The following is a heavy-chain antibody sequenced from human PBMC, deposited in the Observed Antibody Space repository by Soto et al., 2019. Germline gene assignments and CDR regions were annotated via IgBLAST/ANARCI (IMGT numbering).Heavy chain of an antibody. J-gene: IGHJ4*02. CDR3: ARLEGLATISYYFGY. D-gene: IGHD3-9*01. CDR1: GDSINSDNYY. Sequence: QLQLQESGPGLVKPSETLSLTCSVSGDSINSDNYYWGWIRQPPGKGVEWIGSIYYRGNTYYNPALKPRVPICLDKSKSQFSMKVTSVTAADSAVYFCARLEGLATISYYFGYWGQGTLVTVSS. CDR2: IYYRGNT. V-gene: IGHV4-39*01.